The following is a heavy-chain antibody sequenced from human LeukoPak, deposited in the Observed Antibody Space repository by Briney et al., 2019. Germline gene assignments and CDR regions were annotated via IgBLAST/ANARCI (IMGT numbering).Heavy chain of an antibody. D-gene: IGHD5-12*01. V-gene: IGHV4-34*01. Sequence: PSETLSLTCAVYGGSFSGYYWSWIRQPPGKGLEWIGEINHSGSTNYNPSLKSRVTISVDTSKNQFSLKLSSVTAADTAVYYCARVHRGYSGYEVFDYWGQGTLVTVSS. CDR2: INHSGST. CDR3: ARVHRGYSGYEVFDY. J-gene: IGHJ4*02. CDR1: GGSFSGYY.